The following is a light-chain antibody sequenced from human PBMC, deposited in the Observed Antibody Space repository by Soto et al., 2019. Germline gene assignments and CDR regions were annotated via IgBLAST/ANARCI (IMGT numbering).Light chain of an antibody. CDR3: QQDGNSPVLLT. CDR1: QSVSSSS. V-gene: IGKV3-20*01. J-gene: IGKJ4*01. Sequence: EIVLTQSPGTLSLSPGERTTLSCRASQSVSSSSLAWYQQKPGQAPRLLIYGASSRATGIPDRFSGSGSGTDFTLTISRLEPEDIAVYYCQQDGNSPVLLTFGGGTKVEIK. CDR2: GAS.